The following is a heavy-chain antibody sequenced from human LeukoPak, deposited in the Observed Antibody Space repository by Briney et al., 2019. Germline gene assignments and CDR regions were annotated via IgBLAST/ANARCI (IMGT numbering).Heavy chain of an antibody. Sequence: SETLSLTCTVSGGSISSYYWSWNRQPPGKGLEWIGYIYYSGSTNYNPSLKSRVTISVDTSKNQFSLKLSSVTAADTAVYYCARARAHLKYYYDSSGYYYFDYWGQGTLVTVSS. J-gene: IGHJ4*02. D-gene: IGHD3-22*01. CDR1: GGSISSYY. CDR3: ARARAHLKYYYDSSGYYYFDY. V-gene: IGHV4-59*12. CDR2: IYYSGST.